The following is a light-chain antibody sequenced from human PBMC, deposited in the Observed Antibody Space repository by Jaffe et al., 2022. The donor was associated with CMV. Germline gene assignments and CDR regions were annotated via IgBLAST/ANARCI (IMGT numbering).Light chain of an antibody. CDR2: GAS. V-gene: IGKV3-15*01. Sequence: EIVMTQSPATLSVSPGERATLSCRASQSVSSKLAWYQQKPGQAPRLLIYGASTRATGISARFSGSGSGTEFTLTISSLQSEDFAVYYCQQYNDWPPTFGQGTKLEIK. J-gene: IGKJ2*01. CDR3: QQYNDWPPT. CDR1: QSVSSK.